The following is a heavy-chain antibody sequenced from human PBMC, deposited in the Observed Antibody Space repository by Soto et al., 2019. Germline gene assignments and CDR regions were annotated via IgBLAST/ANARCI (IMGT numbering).Heavy chain of an antibody. CDR1: GGTFSSYA. CDR3: ARDSSGYLGYFDY. V-gene: IGHV1-69*13. J-gene: IGHJ4*02. D-gene: IGHD3-22*01. CDR2: IIPIFGTA. Sequence: GASVKVSCKASGGTFSSYAISWVRQAPGQGLEWMGGIIPIFGTANYAQKFQGRVTITADESTSTAYMELSSLRSEDTAVYYCARDSSGYLGYFDYWGQGTLVPVSS.